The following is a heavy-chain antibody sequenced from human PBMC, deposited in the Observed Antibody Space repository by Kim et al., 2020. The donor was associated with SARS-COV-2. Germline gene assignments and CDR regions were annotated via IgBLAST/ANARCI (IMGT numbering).Heavy chain of an antibody. Sequence: GGSLRLSCADSGFTFRTYAMHWVRQAPGKGLEWVAVISYDGRNEYYADSVKGRFTISRDNSKNTLYLQMNSLRAEDTAMYHCARDRFGSVVRGVDYWGQGTLDTVSS. CDR3: ARDRFGSVVRGVDY. V-gene: IGHV3-30*04. CDR1: GFTFRTYA. D-gene: IGHD3-16*01. J-gene: IGHJ4*02. CDR2: ISYDGRNE.